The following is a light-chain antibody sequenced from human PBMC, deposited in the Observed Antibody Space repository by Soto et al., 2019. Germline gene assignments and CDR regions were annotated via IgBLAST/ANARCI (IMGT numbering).Light chain of an antibody. CDR2: KAA. Sequence: DIQMTQSPSSLSASVGHRVTITCRASQSIGPWLAWYHQKPGKAPKLLIYKAASLESGVPSRFSGGGSGTEFALTISGLQPDDCGSYYCQQYSYLWTFGQGTKVEIK. J-gene: IGKJ1*01. V-gene: IGKV1-5*03. CDR3: QQYSYLWT. CDR1: QSIGPW.